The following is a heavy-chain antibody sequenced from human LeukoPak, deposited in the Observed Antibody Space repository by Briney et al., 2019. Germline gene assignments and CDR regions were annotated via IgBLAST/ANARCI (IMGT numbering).Heavy chain of an antibody. CDR2: TYYRSKWYN. CDR3: AKDLFFDSAFDI. D-gene: IGHD3-22*01. J-gene: IGHJ3*02. V-gene: IGHV6-1*01. Sequence: SQTLSLTCVISGDSVSSNSAAWIWIRQSPSRGLQWLGRTYYRSKWYNDYAVSVRSRITINPDTSKNQFSLQLNSVTPEDTAVYYCAKDLFFDSAFDIWGQGTMVTVSS. CDR1: GDSVSSNSAA.